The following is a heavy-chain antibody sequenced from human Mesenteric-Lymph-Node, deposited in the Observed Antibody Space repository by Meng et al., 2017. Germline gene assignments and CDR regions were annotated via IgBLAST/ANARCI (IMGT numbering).Heavy chain of an antibody. Sequence: ASVKVSCKASGYTFTSYYMHWVRQAPGQGLEWMGIINPSGGSTNYAQKLQGRVTMTTDTSTSTAYMELRSLRSDDTAVYYRGRGVGGYGRNGLDVWGQGTSVTVSS. CDR1: GYTFTSYY. V-gene: IGHV1-46*01. J-gene: IGHJ6*02. CDR3: GRGVGGYGRNGLDV. CDR2: INPSGGST. D-gene: IGHD5-18*01.